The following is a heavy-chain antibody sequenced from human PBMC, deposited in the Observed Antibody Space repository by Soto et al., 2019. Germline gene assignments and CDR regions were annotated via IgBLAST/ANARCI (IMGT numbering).Heavy chain of an antibody. CDR3: ARYRREAVAGYTLDY. CDR1: GGSISSNY. D-gene: IGHD6-13*01. Sequence: SETLSLTCTVSGGSISSNYCTWIRQPPGKGLEWIGYVYNSGSTNYNPSLKSRVTISEDTSRSQFSLKVNSMTAADTAVYYCARYRREAVAGYTLDYWGQGILVTVSS. CDR2: VYNSGST. J-gene: IGHJ4*02. V-gene: IGHV4-59*01.